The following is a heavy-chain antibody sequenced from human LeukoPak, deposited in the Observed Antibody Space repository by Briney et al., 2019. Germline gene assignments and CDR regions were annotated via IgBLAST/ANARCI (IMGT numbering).Heavy chain of an antibody. J-gene: IGHJ5*02. CDR1: GFTFSSYW. Sequence: PGGSLRLSCAASGFTFSSYWMSWVRQAPGKGLEWVANIKQDGSEKYYVDSVKGRFTISRDDSKNTLYLQMNSLKTEDTAVYYCTTDRLVLRYFDWLLSDWFDPWGQGTLVTVSS. CDR2: IKQDGSEK. D-gene: IGHD3-9*01. CDR3: TTDRLVLRYFDWLLSDWFDP. V-gene: IGHV3-7*03.